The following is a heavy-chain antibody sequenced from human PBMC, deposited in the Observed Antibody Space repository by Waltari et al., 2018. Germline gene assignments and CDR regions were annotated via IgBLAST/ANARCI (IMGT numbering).Heavy chain of an antibody. CDR3: AKPRPGQQLIRTLFDY. D-gene: IGHD6-13*01. J-gene: IGHJ4*02. Sequence: EVQLVESGGGLVQPGRSLRLSCAASGFTFDDYAMHWVRQAPGKGLELVSGITCNRGSIGYADSVKGRFTISRDNAKNSLYLQMNSLRADDTALYYCAKPRPGQQLIRTLFDYWGQGTLVTVSS. CDR2: ITCNRGSI. CDR1: GFTFDDYA. V-gene: IGHV3-9*01.